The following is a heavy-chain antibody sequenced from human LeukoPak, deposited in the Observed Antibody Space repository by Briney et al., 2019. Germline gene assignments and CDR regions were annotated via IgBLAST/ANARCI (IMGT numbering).Heavy chain of an antibody. CDR3: ARDRIIYGDYGDAFDI. CDR2: ISSSSNYI. D-gene: IGHD4-17*01. Sequence: KPGGSLRLSCAASGFTFYIYSMNWVRQAPGEGLEWVSSISSSSNYIYYADSVKGRFTISRNNAKNSLYLQMNSLRAEDTAVYYCARDRIIYGDYGDAFDIWGQGTMVTVSS. V-gene: IGHV3-21*01. CDR1: GFTFYIYS. J-gene: IGHJ3*02.